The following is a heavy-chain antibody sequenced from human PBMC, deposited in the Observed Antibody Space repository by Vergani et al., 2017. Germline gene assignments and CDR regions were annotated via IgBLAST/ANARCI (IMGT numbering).Heavy chain of an antibody. CDR3: ARGAGITFGGVIVMGYYYYYMDV. CDR2: IIPIFGTA. V-gene: IGHV1-69*01. Sequence: QVQLVQSGAEVKKPGSSVKVSCKASGGTFSSYAISWVRQAPGQGLEWMGGIIPIFGTANYAQKFQGRVTITADESTSTAYMELGSLRSEDTAVYYGARGAGITFGGVIVMGYYYYYMDVWGKGTTVTVSS. D-gene: IGHD3-16*02. CDR1: GGTFSSYA. J-gene: IGHJ6*03.